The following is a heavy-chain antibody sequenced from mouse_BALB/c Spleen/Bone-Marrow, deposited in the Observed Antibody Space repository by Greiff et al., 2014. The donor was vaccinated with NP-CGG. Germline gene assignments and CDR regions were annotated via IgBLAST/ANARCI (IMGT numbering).Heavy chain of an antibody. CDR1: GYAFSLYW. Sequence: QVQLQQSGAELVRPGSSVKISCKASGYAFSLYWVNWVKQRPGQGLEWIGQIYPGDDDTDYNGKFKGKATLTADGSSSTAYMQLGSLTSEDSAVYFCARGGISIDYWGHGTTLTVSS. CDR2: IYPGDDDT. V-gene: IGHV1-80*01. J-gene: IGHJ2*01. CDR3: ARGGISIDY.